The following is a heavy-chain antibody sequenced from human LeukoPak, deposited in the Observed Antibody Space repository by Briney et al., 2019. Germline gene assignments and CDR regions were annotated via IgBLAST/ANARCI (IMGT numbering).Heavy chain of an antibody. CDR1: GFTFSSYG. D-gene: IGHD1-26*01. V-gene: IGHV3-30*02. Sequence: PGGSLRLSCAASGFTFSSYGMHWVRQAPGKGLEWVAFIRYDGSNKYYADSVKGRFTISRDNSKNTLYLQMNSLRAEDTAVHDCGSGIAVDYWGQGTLVTVSS. J-gene: IGHJ4*02. CDR2: IRYDGSNK. CDR3: GSGIAVDY.